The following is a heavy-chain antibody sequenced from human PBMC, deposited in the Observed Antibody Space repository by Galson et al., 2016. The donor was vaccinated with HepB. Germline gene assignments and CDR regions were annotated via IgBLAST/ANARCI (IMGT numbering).Heavy chain of an antibody. D-gene: IGHD3-3*01. Sequence: SLRLSCAASGLTFSTYSMNWVRQAPGKGLEWVSSISSSSTYIYYADSVKGRFTISRDNAKHSLSRQMNSLRAEDTAVYYCARGGYDFWSGYAPSTNWFDPWGQGTLVTVSS. CDR1: GLTFSTYS. CDR2: ISSSSTYI. V-gene: IGHV3-21*01. J-gene: IGHJ5*02. CDR3: ARGGYDFWSGYAPSTNWFDP.